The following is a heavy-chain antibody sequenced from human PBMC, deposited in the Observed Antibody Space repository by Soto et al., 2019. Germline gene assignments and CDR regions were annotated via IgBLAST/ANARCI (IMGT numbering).Heavy chain of an antibody. V-gene: IGHV1-69*13. D-gene: IGHD3-3*01. J-gene: IGHJ4*02. CDR1: GGTFSSYA. CDR2: IIPIFGTA. CDR3: ARETRFLEGSMPDYFDY. Sequence: SVKVSCKASGGTFSSYAISWVRQAPGQGLEWMGGIIPIFGTANYAQKFQGRVTITADESASTAYMELSSLRSEDTAVYYCARETRFLEGSMPDYFDYWGQGTLVTVSS.